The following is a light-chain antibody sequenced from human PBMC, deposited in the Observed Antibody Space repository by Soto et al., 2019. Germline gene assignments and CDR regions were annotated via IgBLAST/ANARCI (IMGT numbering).Light chain of an antibody. Sequence: QPVLTQPPSASASLGASVKLTCTLSSGHNSYAIAWHQQQPEKGPRYLMKLNSDGSHSKGDGIPDRFSGSSSGAERYLTISSLPSEDEAAYYCQTWSTDIRVFGGGTKLTVL. J-gene: IGLJ3*02. CDR2: LNSDGSH. CDR3: QTWSTDIRV. CDR1: SGHNSYA. V-gene: IGLV4-69*01.